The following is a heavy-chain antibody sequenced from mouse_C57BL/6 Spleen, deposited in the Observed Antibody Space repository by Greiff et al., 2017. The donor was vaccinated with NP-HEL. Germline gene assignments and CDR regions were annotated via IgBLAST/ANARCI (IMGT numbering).Heavy chain of an antibody. CDR2: ISYDGSN. J-gene: IGHJ1*03. CDR3: ARDRFTTVVDWYFDV. D-gene: IGHD1-1*01. V-gene: IGHV3-6*01. Sequence: DVQLQESGPGLVKPSQSLSLTCSVTGYSITSGYYWNWIRQFPGNKLEWMGYISYDGSNNYNPSLKNRISITRDTSKNQFFLKLNSVTTEDTATYYCARDRFTTVVDWYFDVWGTGTTVTVSS. CDR1: GYSITSGYY.